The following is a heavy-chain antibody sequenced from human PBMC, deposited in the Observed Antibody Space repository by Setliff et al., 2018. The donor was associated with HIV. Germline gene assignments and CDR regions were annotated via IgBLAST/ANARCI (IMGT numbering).Heavy chain of an antibody. CDR3: ARHSGSYYFDH. D-gene: IGHD1-26*01. CDR2: ISNAGST. Sequence: PSETLSLTCTVSGGSISSHYWSWIRQPAGQTLEWIGRISNAGSTIYNASLKSRVSMSIDTLNKQFSLELTSMTASDTATYYCARHSGSYYFDHWGQGMQVTVSS. V-gene: IGHV4-4*07. J-gene: IGHJ4*02. CDR1: GGSISSHY.